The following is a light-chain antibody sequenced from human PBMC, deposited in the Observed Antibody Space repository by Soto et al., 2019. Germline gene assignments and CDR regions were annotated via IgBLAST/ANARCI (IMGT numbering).Light chain of an antibody. CDR3: RDYHIWESRR. CDR2: GTS. J-gene: IGKJ1*01. Sequence: ATMAESTREEATLSWKDSQSVSRKLAWYQQTPGQAPRVLIYGTSTRATGVPARFSGSGSVLLLTLAISRLRSAVFAFYFNRDYHIWESRRIGQGTKVDIK. CDR1: QSVSRK. V-gene: IGKV3-15*01.